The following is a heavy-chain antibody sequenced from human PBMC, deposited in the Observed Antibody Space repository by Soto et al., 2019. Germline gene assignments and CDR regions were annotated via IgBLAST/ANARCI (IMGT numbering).Heavy chain of an antibody. V-gene: IGHV3-30-3*01. CDR3: ARDRPYGDPNWFDP. Sequence: QVQLVESGGGVVQPGGSLSLSCATSGFTFTSFTMHWVRQAPGKGLEWIAVMSYDGARTDYADAVNGRFTISRDTSKNTLYLQMHNLRPDDTAMYYCARDRPYGDPNWFDPWGQGTLVTVSS. CDR2: MSYDGART. D-gene: IGHD4-17*01. CDR1: GFTFTSFT. J-gene: IGHJ5*02.